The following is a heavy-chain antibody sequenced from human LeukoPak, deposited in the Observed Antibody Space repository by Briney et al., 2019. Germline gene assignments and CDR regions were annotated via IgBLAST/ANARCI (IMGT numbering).Heavy chain of an antibody. CDR2: IYPGDSGS. J-gene: IGHJ2*01. D-gene: IGHD4-23*01. Sequence: GESLKISCKGSGYSFTRNWIGWVRPMPGKGLEWMAIIYPGDSGSRYSPSFQGQVTISADKSINTAYLQWSSLKASDTAMYYCARRVVNNKNWYFDLWGRGTLVTVSS. CDR1: GYSFTRNW. CDR3: ARRVVNNKNWYFDL. V-gene: IGHV5-51*01.